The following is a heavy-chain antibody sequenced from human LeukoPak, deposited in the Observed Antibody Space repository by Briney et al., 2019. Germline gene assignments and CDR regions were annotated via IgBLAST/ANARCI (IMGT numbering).Heavy chain of an antibody. V-gene: IGHV4-59*08. CDR1: GESISGFY. CDR2: MYYSGST. Sequence: PSETLSLTCTVSGESISGFYWNWIRQPPGKGLEWIGYMYYSGSTDYNPSLKGRVTISIDTSKNQFSLKLSSVTAADTAVYYCARTPGSGWYWFFDYWGQGTLVTVSS. CDR3: ARTPGSGWYWFFDY. J-gene: IGHJ4*02. D-gene: IGHD6-19*01.